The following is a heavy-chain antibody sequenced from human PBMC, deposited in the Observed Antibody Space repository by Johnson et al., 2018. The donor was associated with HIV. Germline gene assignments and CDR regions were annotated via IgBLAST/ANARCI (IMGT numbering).Heavy chain of an antibody. J-gene: IGHJ3*02. CDR3: ARDQRGDIIPTTYDAFDI. CDR1: GFTFSSYA. CDR2: ISYDGTNK. Sequence: QVQLVESGGGLVQSGGSLRLSCAASGFTFSSYAMSWVRQAPGKGLEWVAVISYDGTNKYSADSVKGRFTISRYNSKNTLYLQMNSLRAEDTAVYYCARDQRGDIIPTTYDAFDIWGQGTMVTVSS. D-gene: IGHD5-12*01. V-gene: IGHV3-30-3*01.